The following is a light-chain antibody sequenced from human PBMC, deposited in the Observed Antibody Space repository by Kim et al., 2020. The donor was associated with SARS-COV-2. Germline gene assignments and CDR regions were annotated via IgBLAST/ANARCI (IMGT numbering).Light chain of an antibody. CDR3: VAWDNSLRGWV. J-gene: IGLJ3*02. CDR1: RSNIGSNY. Sequence: QLVLTQPPSASGTPGQRVTISCSGSRSNIGSNYVYWYQQVPGTAPQLLIYSISQRPSWVPDRFSGSKSGASASLAISGLRSEDEADYYCVAWDNSLRGWVFGGGTQLTVL. CDR2: SIS. V-gene: IGLV1-47*02.